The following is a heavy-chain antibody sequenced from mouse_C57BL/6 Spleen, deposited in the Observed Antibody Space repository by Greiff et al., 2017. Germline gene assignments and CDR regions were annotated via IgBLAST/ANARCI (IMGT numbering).Heavy chain of an antibody. J-gene: IGHJ4*01. V-gene: IGHV5-17*01. CDR2: ISSGSSTI. CDR3: ARGDYGSRAMDY. CDR1: GFTFSDYG. D-gene: IGHD1-1*01. Sequence: EVMLVESGGGLVKPGGSLKLSCAASGFTFSDYGMHWVRQAPEKGLEWVAYISSGSSTIYYADTVKGRFTFSRDNAKNTLFLQMTSLRSEDTAMYYCARGDYGSRAMDYWGQGTSVTVSS.